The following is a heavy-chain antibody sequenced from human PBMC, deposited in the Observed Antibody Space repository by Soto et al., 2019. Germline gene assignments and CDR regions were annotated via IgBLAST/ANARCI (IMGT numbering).Heavy chain of an antibody. CDR3: ATHGSDRCWFFVDX. V-gene: IGHV4-59*08. J-gene: IGHJ5*02. Sequence: SETLSLTCSLSGGALGGYYWSWIRQPPGPALEWIFYVSYSGSTDYKPSLKSRVSISIDTSKNQFSLKMISVTAADTAVYYCATHGSDRCWFFVDXGGQRARLTVSX. CDR1: GGALGGYY. D-gene: IGHD3-10*01. CDR2: VSYSGST.